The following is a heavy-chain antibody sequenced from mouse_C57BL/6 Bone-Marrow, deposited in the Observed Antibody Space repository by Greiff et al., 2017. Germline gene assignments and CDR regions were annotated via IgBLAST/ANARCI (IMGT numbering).Heavy chain of an antibody. CDR1: GYSITSGYY. CDR3: ARGHY. V-gene: IGHV3-6*01. Sequence: EVQLVESGPGLVKPSQSLSLTCSVTGYSITSGYYWNWIRQFPGNKLEWMGYISYDGSNNYNPSLKNRISITRDTSKNQFFLKLNSVTTEDTATYYGARGHYWGQGTTLTVSA. J-gene: IGHJ2*01. CDR2: ISYDGSN.